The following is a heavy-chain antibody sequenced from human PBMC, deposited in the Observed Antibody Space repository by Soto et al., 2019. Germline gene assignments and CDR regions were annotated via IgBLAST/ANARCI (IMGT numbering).Heavy chain of an antibody. D-gene: IGHD2-15*01. V-gene: IGHV3-30-3*01. CDR1: GFTFSNYA. Sequence: GGSLRLSCAASGFTFSNYAMHWVRQAPGKGLEWVTFISYDATNKYYADSVKGRFTMSRDNSKNTVYLQMDSLRAEDTAVYYCARDGYCRGGSCYYGMDVWGQGTTVTVSS. CDR3: ARDGYCRGGSCYYGMDV. J-gene: IGHJ6*02. CDR2: ISYDATNK.